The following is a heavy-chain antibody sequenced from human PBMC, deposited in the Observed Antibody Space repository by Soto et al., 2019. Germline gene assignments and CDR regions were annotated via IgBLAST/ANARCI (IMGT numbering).Heavy chain of an antibody. Sequence: ASVKVSCKASGYTFTSYGISWVRQAPGQGLEWIGWISAYNGNTNYAQKLQGRVTMTTDTSTSTAYMERRSLRSDDTAVYYCARTIPGIAAAGSPYYLYYMAVWGKGTNVTVSS. V-gene: IGHV1-18*01. J-gene: IGHJ6*03. CDR1: GYTFTSYG. CDR2: ISAYNGNT. D-gene: IGHD6-13*01. CDR3: ARTIPGIAAAGSPYYLYYMAV.